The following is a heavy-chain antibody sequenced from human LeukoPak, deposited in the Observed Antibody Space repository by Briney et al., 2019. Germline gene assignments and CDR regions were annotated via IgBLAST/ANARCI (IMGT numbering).Heavy chain of an antibody. CDR1: GDSVSSNSAA. CDR3: GRAAGYNSGYYNY. V-gene: IGHV6-1*01. D-gene: IGHD6-19*01. CDR2: TYYRSKWYN. J-gene: IGHJ4*02. Sequence: SQTLSLTCAISGDSVSSNSAAWNWIRQSPSRGLEWLGRTYYRSKWYNDYAVSVKSRITINADTSKNQFSLQLDSVTPEDTAVYYCGRAAGYNSGYYNYWGQGTLVTVSS.